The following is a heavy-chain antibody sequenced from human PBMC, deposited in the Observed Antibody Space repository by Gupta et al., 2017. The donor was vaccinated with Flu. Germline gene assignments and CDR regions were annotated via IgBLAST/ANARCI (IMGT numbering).Heavy chain of an antibody. D-gene: IGHD3-16*01. CDR2: IYYSGST. V-gene: IGHV4-59*08. J-gene: IGHJ4*02. CDR3: ARQVWGIDY. Sequence: QVQLQESGPGLVKPSETLSLTCTVSGGSISRYYWSWIRQSPGKGLEWIGYIYYSGSTNYNPSLKSRVTISVDTSKNQFSLKLSSVTAADTAVYYCARQVWGIDYWGQGTLVTVSS. CDR1: GGSISRYY.